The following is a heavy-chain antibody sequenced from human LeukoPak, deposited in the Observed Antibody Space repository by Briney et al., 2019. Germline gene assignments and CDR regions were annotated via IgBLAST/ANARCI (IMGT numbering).Heavy chain of an antibody. J-gene: IGHJ4*02. CDR3: ARGPIFGVPGFDY. CDR1: GYTFTGYY. Sequence: ASVKVSCKASGYTFTGYYMHWVRQAPGQGLEWMGWVNPNSGGTNYAQKFQGWVTMTRDTSISTAYMELSRLRSDDTAVYCCARGPIFGVPGFDYWGQGTLVTVSS. D-gene: IGHD3-3*01. V-gene: IGHV1-2*04. CDR2: VNPNSGGT.